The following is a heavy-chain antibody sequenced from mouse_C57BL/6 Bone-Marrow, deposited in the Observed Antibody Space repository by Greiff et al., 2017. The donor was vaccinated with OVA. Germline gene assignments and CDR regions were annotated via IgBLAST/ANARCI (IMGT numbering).Heavy chain of an antibody. CDR1: GYTFTDYY. V-gene: IGHV1-76*01. CDR3: ARSERLRDYFDS. Sequence: VQLQQSGAELVRPGASVKLSCKASGYTFTDYYISWVKQRPGQGLEWIARIYPGSGNIYYNEKFKGKATLTAEKSSSTAYMQLSSLTSDDSPVYFCARSERLRDYFDSWGHGTTLSVSS. J-gene: IGHJ2*01. D-gene: IGHD2-2*01. CDR2: IYPGSGNI.